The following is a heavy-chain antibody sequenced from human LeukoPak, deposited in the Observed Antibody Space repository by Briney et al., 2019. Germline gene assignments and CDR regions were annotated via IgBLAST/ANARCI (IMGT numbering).Heavy chain of an antibody. J-gene: IGHJ4*02. CDR2: MNPNSGNT. CDR1: GYTFTSYD. V-gene: IGHV1-8*01. CDR3: AREVAYCSSTSCPGVP. D-gene: IGHD2-2*01. Sequence: GASVKVSCKASGYTFTSYDINWVRQATGQRLEWMGWMNPNSGNTGYAQKFQGRVTMTRNTSISTAYMALSSLRSEDTAVYYCAREVAYCSSTSCPGVPWGQGTLVTVSS.